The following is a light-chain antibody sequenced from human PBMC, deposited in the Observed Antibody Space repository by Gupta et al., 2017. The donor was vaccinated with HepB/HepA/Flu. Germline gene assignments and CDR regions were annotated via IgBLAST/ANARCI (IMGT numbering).Light chain of an antibody. CDR3: QAWDSSTAYVV. Sequence: SYELTHPPSVSVSPGQTASITCSGDKLGDKYGCWYQQKPGQSPVLVIYQDSKRPSGSPERFSGSNSGNTATLSICGTQAMDEADYYCQAWDSSTAYVVFGGGTKLTVL. V-gene: IGLV3-1*01. CDR2: QDS. J-gene: IGLJ2*01. CDR1: KLGDKY.